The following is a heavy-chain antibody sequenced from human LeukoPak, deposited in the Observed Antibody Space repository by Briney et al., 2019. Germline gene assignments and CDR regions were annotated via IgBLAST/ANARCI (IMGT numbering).Heavy chain of an antibody. V-gene: IGHV4-59*01. CDR1: GGSISSYY. CDR3: AREGDYGDYRDWYFDL. Sequence: PSETLSLTCTVSGGSISSYYWSWIRQPPGKGLEWIGYIYYSGSTNYNPSLKSRVTISVDTSKNQFSLKLSSVTAADTAVYYCAREGDYGDYRDWYFDLWGRGTLVTVSS. CDR2: IYYSGST. J-gene: IGHJ2*01. D-gene: IGHD4-17*01.